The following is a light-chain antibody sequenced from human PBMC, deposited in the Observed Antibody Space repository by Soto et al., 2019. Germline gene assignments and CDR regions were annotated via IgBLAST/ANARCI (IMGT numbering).Light chain of an antibody. J-gene: IGKJ1*01. Sequence: AIRKTQSPSSLSASTGDRVTITCRASQRISSYLAWYQQKPGKAPKLLIYDASTLQDGVPSRFSGGGSGTAFSLIITGLQPGDSATYYCQQTYTSVATFGPGTKVDIK. CDR1: QRISSY. CDR3: QQTYTSVAT. V-gene: IGKV1-8*01. CDR2: DAS.